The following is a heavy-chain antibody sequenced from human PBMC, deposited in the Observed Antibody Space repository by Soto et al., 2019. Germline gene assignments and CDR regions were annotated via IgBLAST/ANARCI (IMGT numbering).Heavy chain of an antibody. V-gene: IGHV3-11*01. Sequence: GGSLRLSCAASGFTFSDYYMSWIRQAPGKGLEWVSYISSSGSTIYYADSVKGRFTISRDNAKNSLYLQMNSLRAEDTAVYYCARDRNYDFWSGNFDYWGQGTLVTVSS. J-gene: IGHJ4*02. CDR1: GFTFSDYY. CDR3: ARDRNYDFWSGNFDY. CDR2: ISSSGSTI. D-gene: IGHD3-3*01.